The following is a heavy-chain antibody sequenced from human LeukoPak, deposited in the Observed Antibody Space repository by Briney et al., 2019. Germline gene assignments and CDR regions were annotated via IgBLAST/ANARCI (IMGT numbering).Heavy chain of an antibody. J-gene: IGHJ4*02. Sequence: GGSLRLSCAASGFTFSSYNMNWVRRAPGQGLEWVSTIRTNGAGTHYADSVKGRFTISRDNSKNTLYLQMNSLRAEDTAVYYCAKYRADFDYWGQGTLVTVSS. CDR3: AKYRADFDY. CDR2: IRTNGAGT. CDR1: GFTFSSYN. D-gene: IGHD1-14*01. V-gene: IGHV3-23*01.